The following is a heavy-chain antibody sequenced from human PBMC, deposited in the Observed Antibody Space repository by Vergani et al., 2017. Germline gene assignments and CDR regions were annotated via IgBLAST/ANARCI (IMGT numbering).Heavy chain of an antibody. CDR2: IRSKANSYAT. CDR3: TRRCPSYYGMDV. V-gene: IGHV3-73*01. Sequence: EVQLVESGGGLVQPGGSLKLSCAASGFTFSGSAMHWVRQASGKGLEWVGRIRSKANSYATAYAASVKGRFTISRDDSKNTAYLQMNSLKTEDTAVYYCTRRCPSYYGMDVWGQGTTVTVSS. J-gene: IGHJ6*02. D-gene: IGHD2-2*01. CDR1: GFTFSGSA.